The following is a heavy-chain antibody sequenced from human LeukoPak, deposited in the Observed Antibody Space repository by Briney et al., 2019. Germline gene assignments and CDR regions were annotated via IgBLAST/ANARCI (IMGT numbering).Heavy chain of an antibody. V-gene: IGHV4-34*01. CDR3: ARRYVWGSYRY. D-gene: IGHD3-16*02. CDR2: INHSGST. Sequence: GSLRLSCAASGFTFSSHGMNWVRQAPGKGLEWIGEINHSGSTNYNPSLKSRVTISVDTSKNQFSLKLSSVTAADTAVYYCARRYVWGSYRYWGQGTLVTVSS. CDR1: GFTFSSHG. J-gene: IGHJ4*02.